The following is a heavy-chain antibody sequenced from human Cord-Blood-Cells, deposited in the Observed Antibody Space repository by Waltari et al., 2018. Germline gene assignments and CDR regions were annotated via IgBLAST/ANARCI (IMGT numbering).Heavy chain of an antibody. J-gene: IGHJ3*02. Sequence: QITLKESGPTLVKPTQTLTLTCTFSGFSLSTSGVGVGWIRQPPGKALEWLALIYWKDDKRYSPELKSRLTITKDTSKNQVVLTMTNMDPVDTATYYCAHSGASYYDSSGYYAFDIWGQGTMVTVSS. CDR3: AHSGASYYDSSGYYAFDI. CDR2: IYWKDDK. V-gene: IGHV2-5*01. CDR1: GFSLSTSGVG. D-gene: IGHD3-22*01.